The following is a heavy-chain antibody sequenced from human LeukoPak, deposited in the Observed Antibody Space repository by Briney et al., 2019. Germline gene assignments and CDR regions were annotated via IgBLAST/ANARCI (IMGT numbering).Heavy chain of an antibody. CDR2: IKQDGSGK. D-gene: IGHD1-26*01. CDR3: ARARTYSGSYRNWFDP. J-gene: IGHJ5*02. Sequence: PGGFLRLSCAASGFTFSSYWMSWVRQAPGKGLEWVANIKQDGSGKYYVDSVKGRFTISRDNAKNSLYLQMNSLRAEDTAVYYCARARTYSGSYRNWFDPWGQGTLVTVSS. V-gene: IGHV3-7*01. CDR1: GFTFSSYW.